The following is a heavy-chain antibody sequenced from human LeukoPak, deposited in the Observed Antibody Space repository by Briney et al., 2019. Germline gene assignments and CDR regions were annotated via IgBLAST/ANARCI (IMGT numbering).Heavy chain of an antibody. CDR2: IYSGGST. CDR3: ASTQRGDYFDY. D-gene: IGHD2-15*01. Sequence: PGGSLRLSCAASGFTFSNAWMSWVRQAPGKGLEWVSVIYSGGSTYYADSVKGRFTISRDKSKNTLYLQMNSLRAEDTAVYYCASTQRGDYFDYWGQGTLVTVSS. J-gene: IGHJ4*02. CDR1: GFTFSNAW. V-gene: IGHV3-66*01.